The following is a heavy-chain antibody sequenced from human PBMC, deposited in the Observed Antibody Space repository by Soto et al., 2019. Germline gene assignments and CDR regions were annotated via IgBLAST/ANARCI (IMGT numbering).Heavy chain of an antibody. J-gene: IGHJ5*02. CDR2: ISSNGGST. CDR3: ARGGSYLNWFDP. CDR1: GFTFSSYA. D-gene: IGHD1-26*01. V-gene: IGHV3-64*01. Sequence: PGGSLRLSCAASGFTFSSYAMHWVRQAPGKGLEYVSAISSNGGSTYYANSVKGRFTISRDNSKNTLYLQMGSLRAEDTAVYYCARGGSYLNWFDPWGQGTLVTVSS.